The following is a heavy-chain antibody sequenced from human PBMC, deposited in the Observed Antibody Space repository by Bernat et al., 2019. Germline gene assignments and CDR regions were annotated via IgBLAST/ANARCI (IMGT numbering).Heavy chain of an antibody. CDR1: GFTFNTYW. CDR3: ARGRYCSGGSCVLDKFDH. D-gene: IGHD2-15*01. CDR2: IKQDASDK. Sequence: EVQLVESGGGLVQPGGSLRLSCEASGFTFNTYWMSWVRQAPGKGLEWVANIKQDASDKYYVDSVKGRFTISRDNAKKSLYLQMASLRAEDTAVYYCARGRYCSGGSCVLDKFDHWGRGTLVTVSS. J-gene: IGHJ4*02. V-gene: IGHV3-7*03.